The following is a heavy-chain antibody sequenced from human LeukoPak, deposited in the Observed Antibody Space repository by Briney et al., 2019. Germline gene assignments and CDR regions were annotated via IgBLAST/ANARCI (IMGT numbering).Heavy chain of an antibody. J-gene: IGHJ5*02. V-gene: IGHV4-34*01. CDR3: ARLSSLANIAARGRTWLDP. Sequence: SETLSLTCAVYGGSFSGYYWSWIRQPPGKGLEWIGEINHSGSTNYNPSLKRRVTISVDTSKNQFSLKLSSVTAADTAVYYCARLSSLANIAARGRTWLDPWGQGSLVTVSS. D-gene: IGHD6-6*01. CDR1: GGSFSGYY. CDR2: INHSGST.